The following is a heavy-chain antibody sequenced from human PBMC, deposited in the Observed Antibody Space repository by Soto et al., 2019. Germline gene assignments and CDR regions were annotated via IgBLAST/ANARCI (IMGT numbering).Heavy chain of an antibody. CDR1: GFTCGDYA. CDR3: TRDLRCSSTSCYSAKDYYYGMDV. V-gene: IGHV3-49*03. CDR2: IRSKAYGGTT. D-gene: IGHD2-2*01. Sequence: GGSMRVSCTASGFTCGDYAMSWFRQDPGKGLEWVGFIRSKAYGGTTEYAASVKGRFTISRDDSKSIAYLQMNSLKTEDTAVYYCTRDLRCSSTSCYSAKDYYYGMDVWGQGTTVTVSS. J-gene: IGHJ6*02.